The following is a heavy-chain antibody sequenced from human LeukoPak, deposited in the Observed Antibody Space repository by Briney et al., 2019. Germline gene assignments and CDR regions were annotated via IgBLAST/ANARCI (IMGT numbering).Heavy chain of an antibody. J-gene: IGHJ4*02. CDR2: ISSSSSTI. D-gene: IGHD3-3*01. CDR3: ARGEWQGDY. CDR1: GFTFSSYA. V-gene: IGHV3-48*04. Sequence: GGSLRLSCAASGFTFSSYAMSWVRQAPGKGLEWVSYISSSSSTIYYADSVKGRYTISRDNAKNSLYLQMNSLRAEDTAVYYCARGEWQGDYWGQGALVTVSS.